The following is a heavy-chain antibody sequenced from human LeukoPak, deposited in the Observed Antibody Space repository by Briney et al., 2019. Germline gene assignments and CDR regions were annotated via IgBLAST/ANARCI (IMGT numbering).Heavy chain of an antibody. Sequence: GGSLRLSCAASGLAFSSYAMSWVCQPPGKGLEWVSVISRRDDYTYYADSVKGRFTISRDNSKNTLYLQMNTLRAEDTAVYYCANDYRSGSFHDFWGQGTLVTVSS. CDR1: GLAFSSYA. CDR2: ISRRDDYT. CDR3: ANDYRSGSFHDF. J-gene: IGHJ4*02. D-gene: IGHD3-10*01. V-gene: IGHV3-23*01.